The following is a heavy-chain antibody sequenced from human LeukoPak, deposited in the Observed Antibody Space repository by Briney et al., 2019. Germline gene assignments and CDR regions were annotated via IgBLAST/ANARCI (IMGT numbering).Heavy chain of an antibody. CDR1: GLTASHSVNNA. J-gene: IGHJ6*02. Sequence: GGSLRLSCAASGLTASHSVNNAMSWVRHPPGKGLEWVSGITTSGATYYADSVKGRFTISRDNSNNTLYLHMDSLRAKDTAVYYCAKAPMWNYYYGLDVWGQGTTVTVSS. CDR2: ITTSGAT. V-gene: IGHV3-23*01. D-gene: IGHD3-10*02. CDR3: AKAPMWNYYYGLDV.